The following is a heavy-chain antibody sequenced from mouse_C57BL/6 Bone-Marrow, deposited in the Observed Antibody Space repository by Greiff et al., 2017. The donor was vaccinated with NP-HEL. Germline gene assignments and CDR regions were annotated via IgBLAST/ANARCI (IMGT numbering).Heavy chain of an antibody. J-gene: IGHJ4*01. D-gene: IGHD2-4*01. CDR3: ARHRSYDYDPYAMDY. CDR2: IHPNSGST. CDR1: GYTFTSYW. Sequence: QVQLKQPGAELVKPGASVKLSCKASGYTFTSYWMHWVKQRPGQGLEWIGMIHPNSGSTNYNEKFKSKATLTVDKSSSTAYMQLSSLTSEDSAVYYCARHRSYDYDPYAMDYWGQGTSVTVSS. V-gene: IGHV1-64*01.